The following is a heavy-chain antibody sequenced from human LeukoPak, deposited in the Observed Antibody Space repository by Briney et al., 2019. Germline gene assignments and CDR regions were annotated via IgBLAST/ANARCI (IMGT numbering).Heavy chain of an antibody. CDR3: AKDWGAYYYDSSGYPLDY. D-gene: IGHD3-22*01. CDR1: GFTFSSYG. J-gene: IGHJ4*02. Sequence: PGGSLRLSCAASGFTFSSYGMHWVRQAPGKGLEWVAVISYDGSNKYYADSVKGRFTISRDNSKNTLYLQMNSLRAEDTAVYYCAKDWGAYYYDSSGYPLDYWGQGTLVTVSS. CDR2: ISYDGSNK. V-gene: IGHV3-30*18.